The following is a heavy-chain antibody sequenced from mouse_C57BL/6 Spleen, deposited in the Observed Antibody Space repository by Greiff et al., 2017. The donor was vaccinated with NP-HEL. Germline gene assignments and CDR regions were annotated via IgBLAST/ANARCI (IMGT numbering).Heavy chain of an antibody. CDR2: IYPGDGDT. CDR3: ARRDYYGSMAY. Sequence: VQGVESGPELVKPGASVKISCKASGYAFSSSWMNWVKQRPGKGLEWIGRIYPGDGDTNYNGKFKGKATLTADKSSSTAYMQLSSLTSEDSAVYFCARRDYYGSMAYWGQGTLVTVSA. CDR1: GYAFSSSW. V-gene: IGHV1-82*01. J-gene: IGHJ3*01. D-gene: IGHD1-1*01.